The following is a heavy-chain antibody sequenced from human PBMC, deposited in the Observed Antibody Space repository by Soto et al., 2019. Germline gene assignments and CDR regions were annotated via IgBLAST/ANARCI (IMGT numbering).Heavy chain of an antibody. J-gene: IGHJ4*02. CDR3: TRGVSAGVDY. V-gene: IGHV1-8*01. CDR2: MQPSTGRT. Sequence: ASVKVSCKASGYSFTSLDINWVRQTAGQGLEWMGWMQPSTGRTGYAQKFQGRVTMTRDTSINTAYMELTTLTSDDTAFYYCTRGVSAGVDYWGQGTLVTVSS. CDR1: GYSFTSLD. D-gene: IGHD1-26*01.